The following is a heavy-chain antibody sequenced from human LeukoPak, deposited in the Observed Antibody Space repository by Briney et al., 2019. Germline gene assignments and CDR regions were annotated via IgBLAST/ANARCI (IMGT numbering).Heavy chain of an antibody. Sequence: SEALSLTCTVSGGSISSYYWSWIRQSAGKGLEWIGRIYTSGSTNYNPSLKSRVTMSVDTSKNQFSLKLSSVTAADTAVYYCARVGNIVVGDYYYMDVWGKGTTVTVSS. V-gene: IGHV4-4*07. D-gene: IGHD2-2*01. CDR3: ARVGNIVVGDYYYMDV. CDR2: IYTSGST. CDR1: GGSISSYY. J-gene: IGHJ6*03.